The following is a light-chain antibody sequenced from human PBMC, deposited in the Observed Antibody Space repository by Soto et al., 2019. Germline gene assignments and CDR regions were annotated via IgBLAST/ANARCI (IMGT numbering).Light chain of an antibody. CDR3: CSFAGSYSYV. V-gene: IGLV2-11*01. CDR2: DVT. Sequence: QSVLTQPRSVSGSPGQSVTISCTGTSSDVGRYDYVSWYQQYPGEAPKLIIYDVTERPSGVPDRFSGPKSGNTASLTISGLRAEDEAAYSCCSFAGSYSYVFGSGTKVTVL. J-gene: IGLJ1*01. CDR1: SSDVGRYDY.